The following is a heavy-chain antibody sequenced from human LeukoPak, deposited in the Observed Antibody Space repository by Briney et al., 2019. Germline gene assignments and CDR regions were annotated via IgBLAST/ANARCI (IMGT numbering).Heavy chain of an antibody. CDR3: ARDYSNYHNKARIPGTDAFDI. Sequence: GGSLRLSCAASGFTFSSYEMNWVRQAPGKGLEWVSYISSSGSTIYYADSVKGRFTISRDNAKNSLYLQMNSLRAEDTAVYYCARDYSNYHNKARIPGTDAFDIWGQGTMVTVSS. J-gene: IGHJ3*02. CDR2: ISSSGSTI. V-gene: IGHV3-48*03. CDR1: GFTFSSYE. D-gene: IGHD4-11*01.